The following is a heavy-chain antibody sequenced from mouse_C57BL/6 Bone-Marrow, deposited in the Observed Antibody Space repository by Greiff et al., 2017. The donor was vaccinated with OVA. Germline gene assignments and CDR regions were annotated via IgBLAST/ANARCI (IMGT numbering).Heavy chain of an antibody. D-gene: IGHD2-4*01. J-gene: IGHJ4*01. CDR3: APGYYDYIDY. V-gene: IGHV1-22*01. CDR2: INPNNGGT. CDR1: GYTFTDYN. Sequence: EVQLQESGPELVKPGASVKMSCKASGYTFTDYNMHWVKQSHGKSLEWIGYINPNNGGTSYNQKFKGKATLTVTKSSSTAYMELRSLTSEDSAVYYCAPGYYDYIDYWGQGTSVTVSS.